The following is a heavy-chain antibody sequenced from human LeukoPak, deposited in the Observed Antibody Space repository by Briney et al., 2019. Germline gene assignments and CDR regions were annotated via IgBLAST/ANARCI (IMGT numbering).Heavy chain of an antibody. CDR1: GYSISSGYY. CDR2: IYHSGST. J-gene: IGHJ4*02. CDR3: ARHGNYDILTGRFFDY. D-gene: IGHD3-9*01. Sequence: SETLSLTCAVSGYSISSGYYWGWIRQPPGKGLEWIGSIYHSGSTYYNPSLKSRVTISVDTSKTQFSLKLSSVTAADTAVYYCARHGNYDILTGRFFDYWGQGTLVTVSS. V-gene: IGHV4-38-2*01.